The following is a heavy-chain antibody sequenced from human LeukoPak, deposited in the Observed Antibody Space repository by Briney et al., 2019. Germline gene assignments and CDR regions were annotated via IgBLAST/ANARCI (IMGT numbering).Heavy chain of an antibody. D-gene: IGHD3-10*01. V-gene: IGHV3-11*04. Sequence: GGSLRLSCAASGFTFSDYYMSWIRQALGKGLEWISYISTSGSTIYYADSVKGRFTISRDNAKNSLYLQMNNLRAEDTAVYYCARVDRFGESLGYWGQGTLVTVSS. J-gene: IGHJ4*02. CDR3: ARVDRFGESLGY. CDR2: ISTSGSTI. CDR1: GFTFSDYY.